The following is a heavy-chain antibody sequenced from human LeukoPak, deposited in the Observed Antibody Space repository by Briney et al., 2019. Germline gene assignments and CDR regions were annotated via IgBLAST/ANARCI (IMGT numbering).Heavy chain of an antibody. D-gene: IGHD6-19*01. J-gene: IGHJ4*02. CDR2: INSDGRST. CDR3: AATPGYSSGWYVRYFDY. Sequence: GGSLRLSCAASGFTFSSHWMHWVRQAPGKGLVWVSRINSDGRSTSYADSVKGRFTISRDNAKNTLYLQMNSLRAEDTAVYYCAATPGYSSGWYVRYFDYWGQGTLVTVSS. V-gene: IGHV3-74*01. CDR1: GFTFSSHW.